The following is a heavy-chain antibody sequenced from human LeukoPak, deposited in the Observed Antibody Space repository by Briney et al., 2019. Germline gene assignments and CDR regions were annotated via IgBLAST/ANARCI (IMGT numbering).Heavy chain of an antibody. Sequence: PGGSLRLSCAASGFTVSSNYMSWVRQAPGKGLEWVSVIYSGGSTYYADSVRGRFTISRDNSKNTLYVQVNSLRVDDTAVYYCAREANAFDIWGQGTMVTVSS. CDR3: AREANAFDI. J-gene: IGHJ3*02. CDR1: GFTVSSNY. V-gene: IGHV3-53*05. CDR2: IYSGGST.